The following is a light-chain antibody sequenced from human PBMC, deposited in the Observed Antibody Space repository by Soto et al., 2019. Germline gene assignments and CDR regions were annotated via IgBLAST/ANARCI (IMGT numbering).Light chain of an antibody. CDR3: QSYDSSLSGVV. V-gene: IGLV1-40*01. J-gene: IGLJ2*01. Sequence: QSVLTQPPSVSGAPGQRVTISCTGSSSNIGANYDVQWYQQVPGTAPKLRIYGNNNRPSGVPDLFSGSKSGTSASLAITGLQVEDEADYYGQSYDSSLSGVVFGGGTKVTV. CDR2: GNN. CDR1: SSNIGANYD.